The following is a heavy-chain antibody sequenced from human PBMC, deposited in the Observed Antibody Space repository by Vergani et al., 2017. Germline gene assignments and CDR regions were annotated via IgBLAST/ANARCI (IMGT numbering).Heavy chain of an antibody. D-gene: IGHD3-10*01. CDR3: ARDRYYLGSGSYPYFYYYGLDV. Sequence: VQLVESGGGVVQPGTSLRLSCVVSGFALNRHAMNWVRQAPGKGLEWVSGISGSGVSAYYTDSVKGRFTISRDNSKNMLFLQMNNLRTEDTAIYYCARDRYYLGSGSYPYFYYYGLDVWGQGTAVTVSS. J-gene: IGHJ6*02. CDR2: ISGSGVSA. CDR1: GFALNRHA. V-gene: IGHV3-23*04.